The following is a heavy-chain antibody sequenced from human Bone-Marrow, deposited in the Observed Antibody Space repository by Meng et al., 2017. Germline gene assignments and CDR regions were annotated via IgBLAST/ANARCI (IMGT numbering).Heavy chain of an antibody. Sequence: QLQLQESGPGLVKPSQTLSLTCAVSGGSTSSDNYPWSWIRQPPGKGLESIGYIYHSGTAYYNPSLESRVTISVDRSKNQFSLKLSSVTAADTAVYYCARGDGYNRYFDYWGQGTLVTVSS. D-gene: IGHD5-24*01. CDR1: GGSTSSDNYP. V-gene: IGHV4-30-2*01. CDR2: IYHSGTA. J-gene: IGHJ4*02. CDR3: ARGDGYNRYFDY.